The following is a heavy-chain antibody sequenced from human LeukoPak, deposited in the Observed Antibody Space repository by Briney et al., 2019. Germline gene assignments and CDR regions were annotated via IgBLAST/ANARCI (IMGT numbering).Heavy chain of an antibody. V-gene: IGHV3-74*01. D-gene: IGHD1/OR15-1a*01. Sequence: GGSLRLSCSASGLTLSGYWMQWVRQIRGKGLVWVSRMDRDGSGTSYADSVKGRFTISRDDVKNMLYLQMNSLRVEDTGLYYCSTVEHFWGQGTLVTVSS. J-gene: IGHJ4*02. CDR1: GLTLSGYW. CDR2: MDRDGSGT. CDR3: STVEHF.